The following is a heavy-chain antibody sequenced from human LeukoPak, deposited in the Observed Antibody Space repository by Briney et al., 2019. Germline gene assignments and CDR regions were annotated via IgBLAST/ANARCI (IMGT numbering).Heavy chain of an antibody. V-gene: IGHV1-2*02. CDR3: ARDSHCSSTSCYWYFGY. J-gene: IGHJ4*02. CDR1: GYTFTGYY. CDR2: INPNSGGT. D-gene: IGHD2-2*01. Sequence: GASVKVSCKASGYTFTGYYMHWVGQAPGQGREWMGWINPNSGGTNYAQKFQGRVTMTRDTSISTAYMELSRLRSDDTAVYYCARDSHCSSTSCYWYFGYWGQGTLVTVSS.